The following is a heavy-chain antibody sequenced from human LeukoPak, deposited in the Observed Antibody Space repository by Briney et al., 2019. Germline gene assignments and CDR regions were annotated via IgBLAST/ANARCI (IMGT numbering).Heavy chain of an antibody. V-gene: IGHV4-4*07. CDR2: LYTSGST. CDR3: ATGESLDY. Sequence: PSETLSLTCTVSGTSISSHYWSWIRRPAGKGLEWIGRLYTSGSTKYNPSLKSRVSMSVDTSKNEFSPKLSSVTAADTAVYFCATGESLDYWGQGTLVTVSS. D-gene: IGHD1-14*01. CDR1: GTSISSHY. J-gene: IGHJ4*02.